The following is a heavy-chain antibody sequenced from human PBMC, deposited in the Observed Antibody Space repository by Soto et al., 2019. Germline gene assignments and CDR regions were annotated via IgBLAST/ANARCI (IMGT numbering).Heavy chain of an antibody. D-gene: IGHD6-13*01. J-gene: IGHJ4*02. CDR1: GFTFSSYA. CDR3: AKVLFNGYNSSWFDDY. Sequence: GGSLRLSCAASGFTFSSYAMSWVRQAPGKGLEWVSAISGSGGSTYYADSVKGRFTISRDNSKNTLYLQMNSLRAEDTAVYYCAKVLFNGYNSSWFDDYWGQGTLVTVS. CDR2: ISGSGGST. V-gene: IGHV3-23*01.